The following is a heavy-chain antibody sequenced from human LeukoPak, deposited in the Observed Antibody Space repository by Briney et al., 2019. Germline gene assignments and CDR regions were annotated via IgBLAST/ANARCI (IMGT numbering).Heavy chain of an antibody. Sequence: GGSLRLSCAASGFTFSTYEMYWGRQAPGEGLEWISYISDSGSSVKYADSVKGRFTISRDNAKNSLYLQMDSLRAADTAIYYCTTDHVGATVEFDSWGQGTLVTVSS. J-gene: IGHJ4*02. CDR3: TTDHVGATVEFDS. CDR1: GFTFSTYE. CDR2: ISDSGSSV. D-gene: IGHD1-26*01. V-gene: IGHV3-48*03.